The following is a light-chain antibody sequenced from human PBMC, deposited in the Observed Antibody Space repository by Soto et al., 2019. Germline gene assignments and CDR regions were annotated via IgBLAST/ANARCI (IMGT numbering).Light chain of an antibody. CDR1: QSVSSY. Sequence: EIVLTQSPATLPLSPGERATLSCRASQSVSSYLAWYQQKPGQAPRLLIYDASNRATGIPDRFSGSGSGTDFTLIINRLEPEDVAIYYCQQYGGSPRITFGQGTRLEIK. CDR3: QQYGGSPRIT. J-gene: IGKJ5*01. V-gene: IGKV3-20*01. CDR2: DAS.